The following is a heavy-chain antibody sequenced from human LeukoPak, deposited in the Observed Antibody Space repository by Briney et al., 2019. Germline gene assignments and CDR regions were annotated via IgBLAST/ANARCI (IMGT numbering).Heavy chain of an antibody. CDR3: AICGNYNVIHV. CDR2: TWYDGSTK. CDR1: GLTLMIQG. V-gene: IGHV3-33*01. D-gene: IGHD1-26*01. Sequence: GGSLRLSRAAWGLTLMIQGRQWLRQAPGKGLEGVAVTWYDGSTKYYADSVKGRFTISRDNSKNNLSLEMNSLRAEDTAVYFCAICGNYNVIHVWGQGTTVTVSS. J-gene: IGHJ6*02.